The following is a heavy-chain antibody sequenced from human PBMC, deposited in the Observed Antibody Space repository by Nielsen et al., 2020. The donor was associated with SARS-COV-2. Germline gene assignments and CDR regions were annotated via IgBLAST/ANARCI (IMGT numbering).Heavy chain of an antibody. V-gene: IGHV1-69*13. Sequence: SVTVSCKASGGTFSSYAISWVRQAPGQGLEWMGGIIPIFGTANYAQKFQGRVTITADESTSTAYMELSSLRSEDTAVYYCARSAGVTGTTYAFDIWGQGTMVTVSS. CDR2: IIPIFGTA. CDR3: ARSAGVTGTTYAFDI. J-gene: IGHJ3*02. CDR1: GGTFSSYA. D-gene: IGHD1-7*01.